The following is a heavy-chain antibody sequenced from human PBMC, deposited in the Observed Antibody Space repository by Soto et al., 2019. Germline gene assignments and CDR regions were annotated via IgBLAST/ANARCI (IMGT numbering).Heavy chain of an antibody. CDR3: ARDSSWIQLWGQGGDHGMDV. V-gene: IGHV3-11*05. J-gene: IGHJ6*02. D-gene: IGHD5-18*01. Sequence: QVQLVESGGGLVKPGGSLRLSCAASGFTFSDYYMSWIRQAPGKGLEWVSYISSSSSYTNYADSVKGRFTISRDNAKNSLYLQMNSLRAEDTAVYYCARDSSWIQLWGQGGDHGMDVWGQGTTVTVSS. CDR2: ISSSSSYT. CDR1: GFTFSDYY.